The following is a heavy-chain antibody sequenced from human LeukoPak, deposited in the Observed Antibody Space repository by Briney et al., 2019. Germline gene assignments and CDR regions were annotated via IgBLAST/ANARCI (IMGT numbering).Heavy chain of an antibody. CDR2: ISGSGGST. V-gene: IGHV3-23*01. CDR3: ARDRANMDTAMVSYYFDY. Sequence: GGSLRLSCAASGFSFSSYAMSWVRQAPGKGLEWVSAISGSGGSTYYADSVKGRFTISRDNSKNTLYLQMNSLRAEDTAVYYCARDRANMDTAMVSYYFDYWGQGTLVTVSS. J-gene: IGHJ4*02. CDR1: GFSFSSYA. D-gene: IGHD5-18*01.